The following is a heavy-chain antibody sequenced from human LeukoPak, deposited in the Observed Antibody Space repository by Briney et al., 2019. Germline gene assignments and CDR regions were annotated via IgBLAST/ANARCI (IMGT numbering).Heavy chain of an antibody. J-gene: IGHJ6*03. V-gene: IGHV1-8*03. D-gene: IGHD5-24*01. CDR2: MNPNSGNT. CDR1: VYTFTSYD. CDR3: ARGRDGYNWYYYYYMDV. Sequence: ASVKVSFKASVYTFTSYDINWVRQATGQGLDWMGWMNPNSGNTGYAQKFQGRVTITRNTSISTAYMELSSLRSEDTAVYYCARGRDGYNWYYYYYMDVWGKGTTVTVSS.